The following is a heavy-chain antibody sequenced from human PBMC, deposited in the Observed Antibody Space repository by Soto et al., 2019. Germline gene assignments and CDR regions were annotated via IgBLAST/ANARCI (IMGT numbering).Heavy chain of an antibody. CDR1: GFTFSSYA. CDR2: ISYDGSNK. J-gene: IGHJ5*02. CDR3: ARDNWYYGDYRKGYNWFDP. Sequence: PGGSLRLSCAASGFTFSSYAMHWVRQAPGKGLEWVAVISYDGSNKYYADSVKGRFTISRDNSKNTLYLQMNSLRAEDTAVYYCARDNWYYGDYRKGYNWFDPWGQGTLVTVSS. D-gene: IGHD4-17*01. V-gene: IGHV3-30-3*01.